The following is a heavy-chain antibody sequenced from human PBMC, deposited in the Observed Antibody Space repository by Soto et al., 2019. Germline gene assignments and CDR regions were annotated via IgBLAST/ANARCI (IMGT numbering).Heavy chain of an antibody. CDR3: ARAGIVATTQLGWFDP. J-gene: IGHJ5*02. CDR2: IWPDGNNK. CDR1: GFTFSNYG. V-gene: IGHV3-33*01. D-gene: IGHD1-26*01. Sequence: QVQLVEPGGGVVQPGRSLRLSCTAFGFTFSNYGIHWVRQAPGKGLEWVAVIWPDGNNKYYPDSVKGRFTISRDNXKXXLYLQMNSLRAEDTAVYYCARAGIVATTQLGWFDPWGQGTLVTVSS.